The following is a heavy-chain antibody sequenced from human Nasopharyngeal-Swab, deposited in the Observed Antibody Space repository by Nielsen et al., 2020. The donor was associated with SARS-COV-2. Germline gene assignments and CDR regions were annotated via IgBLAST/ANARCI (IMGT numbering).Heavy chain of an antibody. D-gene: IGHD1-20*01. J-gene: IGHJ4*02. CDR3: ARGQYNWNHFDY. CDR1: GGSFSGYY. V-gene: IGHV4-34*01. Sequence: SETLSLTCAVYGGSFSGYYWSWIRQPPGKGLEWIGEISHYGSTNYNPSLKSRVTISVDTSKNQFSLKLSSVTAADTAVYYCARGQYNWNHFDYWGQGTLVTVSS. CDR2: ISHYGST.